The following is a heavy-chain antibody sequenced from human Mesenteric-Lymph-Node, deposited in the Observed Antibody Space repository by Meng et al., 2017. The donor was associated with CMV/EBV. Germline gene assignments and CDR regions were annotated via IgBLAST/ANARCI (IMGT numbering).Heavy chain of an antibody. CDR3: ARSIAAAGKDEY. D-gene: IGHD6-13*01. Sequence: GGSLRPSCAASGFTSSSYAMHWVRQAPGKGLEWVAVISYDGSNKYYADSVKGRFTISRDNSKNKLYLQMNSLRAEDTAVYYCARSIAAAGKDEYWGQGTLVTVSS. CDR1: GFTSSSYA. V-gene: IGHV3-30*04. CDR2: ISYDGSNK. J-gene: IGHJ4*02.